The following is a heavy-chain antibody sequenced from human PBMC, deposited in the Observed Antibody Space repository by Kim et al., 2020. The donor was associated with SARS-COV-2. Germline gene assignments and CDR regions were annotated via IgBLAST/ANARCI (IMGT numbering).Heavy chain of an antibody. CDR3: ARGRSSGWYNHESRYYFDY. CDR2: ISSSGSTI. V-gene: IGHV3-48*03. Sequence: GGSLRLSCAASGFTFSSYEMNWVRQAPGKGLEWVSYISSSGSTIYYADSVKGRFTISRDNAKNSLYLQMNSLRAEDTAVYYCARGRSSGWYNHESRYYFDYWGQGTLVTVSS. D-gene: IGHD6-19*01. CDR1: GFTFSSYE. J-gene: IGHJ4*02.